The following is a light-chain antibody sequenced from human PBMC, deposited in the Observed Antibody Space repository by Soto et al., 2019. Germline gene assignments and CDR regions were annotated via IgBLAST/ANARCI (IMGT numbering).Light chain of an antibody. CDR1: SSDVGGYNY. CDR2: DVT. Sequence: QSALTQPPSASGSPGQSVTISCTGTSSDVGGYNYVSWYQQHPGKAPKLMIYDVTKRPSGVPDRFSGSKSGNTASLTVSGLQAEDEADYYCSSYTTSSTPLYVFGTGTKLTVL. J-gene: IGLJ1*01. V-gene: IGLV2-8*01. CDR3: SSYTTSSTPLYV.